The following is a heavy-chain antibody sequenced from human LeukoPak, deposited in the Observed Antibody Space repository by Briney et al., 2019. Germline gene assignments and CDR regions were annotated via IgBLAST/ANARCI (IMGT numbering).Heavy chain of an antibody. CDR2: VSYDGGNT. J-gene: IGHJ6*02. Sequence: GGSLRLSCAASGVIFNNFAFHWVRQAPGKGLEWVAAVSYDGGNTYYADSVKGRFTISRDNSKNTLYLQMNSLRAEDTAVYYCAKALERFLEWLLSDYYYGMDVWGQGTTVTVSS. CDR3: AKALERFLEWLLSDYYYGMDV. D-gene: IGHD3-3*01. CDR1: GVIFNNFA. V-gene: IGHV3-30-3*01.